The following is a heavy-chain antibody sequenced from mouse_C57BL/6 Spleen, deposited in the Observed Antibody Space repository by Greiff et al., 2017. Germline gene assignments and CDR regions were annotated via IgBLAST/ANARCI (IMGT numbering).Heavy chain of an antibody. CDR1: GYAFSSYW. CDR3: ARGDYGNYLFAY. J-gene: IGHJ3*01. Sequence: VTLQESGAELVKPGASVKISCKASGYAFSSYWMNWVKQRPGKGLEWIGQIYPGDGDTNYNGKFKGKATLTADKSSSTAYMQLSSLTAEYSAGYFCARGDYGNYLFAYWGQGTLVTVSA. D-gene: IGHD2-1*01. CDR2: IYPGDGDT. V-gene: IGHV1-80*01.